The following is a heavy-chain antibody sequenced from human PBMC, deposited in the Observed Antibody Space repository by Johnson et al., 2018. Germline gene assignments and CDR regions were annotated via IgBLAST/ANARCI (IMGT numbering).Heavy chain of an antibody. V-gene: IGHV1-8*01. CDR2: MNPNSGHT. CDR1: GYTFTSYD. J-gene: IGHJ3*02. CDR3: ARGYYYSREAFDI. Sequence: QVQLVESGAEVKKPGASVKVSCKASGYTFTSYDINWVRQATGQGLEWMGWMNPNSGHTGYAQKFQGRVTMTRNTSISTAYMELSSLRLEDAAVYYWARGYYYSREAFDIWGQGTMVTVSS. D-gene: IGHD3-22*01.